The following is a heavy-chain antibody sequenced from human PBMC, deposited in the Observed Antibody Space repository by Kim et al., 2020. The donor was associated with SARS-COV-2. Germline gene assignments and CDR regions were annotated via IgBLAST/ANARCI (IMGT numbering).Heavy chain of an antibody. CDR3: ARQSGSVDY. CDR1: GGSISSSSYY. Sequence: SETLSLTCTVSGGSISSSSYYWGWIRQPPGKGLEWIGSIYYSGSTYYNPSLKSRVTISVDTSKNQFSLKLSSVTAADTAVYYCARQSGSVDYWGQGTLVTVSS. D-gene: IGHD3-10*01. J-gene: IGHJ4*02. CDR2: IYYSGST. V-gene: IGHV4-39*01.